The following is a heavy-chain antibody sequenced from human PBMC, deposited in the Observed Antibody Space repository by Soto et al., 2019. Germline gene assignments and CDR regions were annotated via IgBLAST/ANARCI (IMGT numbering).Heavy chain of an antibody. Sequence: GGSLRLSCAASGFTFSSYGMHWVRQAPGKVLEWVAVIWYDGSNKYYADSVKGRFTISRDNSKNTLYLQMNSLRAEDTAVYYCAGGVTQYDRGYFDYWGQGTLVTVSS. J-gene: IGHJ4*02. CDR3: AGGVTQYDRGYFDY. D-gene: IGHD4-4*01. V-gene: IGHV3-33*08. CDR1: GFTFSSYG. CDR2: IWYDGSNK.